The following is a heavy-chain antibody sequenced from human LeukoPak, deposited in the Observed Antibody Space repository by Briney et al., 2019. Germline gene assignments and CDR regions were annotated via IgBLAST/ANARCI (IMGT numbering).Heavy chain of an antibody. D-gene: IGHD5-12*01. CDR2: ISYDGSNK. CDR3: ARDEKGGYSGFRFDP. CDR1: GFTFSSYA. Sequence: PGGSLRLSCAASGFTFSSYAMHWVRQAPGKGLEWVAVISYDGSNKYYADSVKGRFTISRDNSKNTLYLQMNSLRAEDTAVYYCARDEKGGYSGFRFDPWGQGTLVTVSS. V-gene: IGHV3-30-3*01. J-gene: IGHJ5*02.